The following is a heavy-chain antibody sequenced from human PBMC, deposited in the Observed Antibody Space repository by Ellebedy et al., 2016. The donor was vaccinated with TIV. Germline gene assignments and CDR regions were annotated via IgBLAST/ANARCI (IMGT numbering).Heavy chain of an antibody. J-gene: IGHJ2*01. CDR1: GGSFSSYY. CDR3: ARLRQSRDRSHWYFDL. CDR2: IFMSGSI. D-gene: IGHD1-14*01. Sequence: SETLSLTXTVSGGSFSSYYWSWIRQSAGKGLEWIERIFMSGSISYNPSLKTRVTMSVDASTTQLSLNLSSVTAADTAVYFCARLRQSRDRSHWYFDLWGRGTLVTVSS. V-gene: IGHV4-4*07.